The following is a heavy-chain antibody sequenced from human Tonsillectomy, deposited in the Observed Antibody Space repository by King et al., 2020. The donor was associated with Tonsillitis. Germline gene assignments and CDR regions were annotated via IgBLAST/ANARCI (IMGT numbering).Heavy chain of an antibody. CDR3: ARGLSMIVTWYFDL. Sequence: VQLVESGGGLVQPGGSLRLSCAASGFTFSSYSMNWVRQAPGKGLEWVSYISSSSSTIYYADSVKGRFTISRDNAKNSLYLQMNSLRAEDTAVYYCARGLSMIVTWYFDLWGRGTLVTVSS. CDR2: ISSSSSTI. V-gene: IGHV3-48*01. J-gene: IGHJ2*01. CDR1: GFTFSSYS. D-gene: IGHD3-22*01.